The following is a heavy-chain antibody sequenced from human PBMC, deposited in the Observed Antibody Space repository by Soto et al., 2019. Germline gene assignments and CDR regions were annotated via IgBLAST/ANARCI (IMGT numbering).Heavy chain of an antibody. CDR3: ARDADVLLWFGELLHQALDV. CDR2: INPSGGST. Sequence: ASVKVSCKASGYTFTRYYMHWVRQAPGQGLEWMGIINPSGGSTSYAQKFQGRVTMTRDTSTSTVYMELSSLRSEDTAVYYCARDADVLLWFGELLHQALDVWGQGTTVTVSS. J-gene: IGHJ6*02. D-gene: IGHD3-10*01. CDR1: GYTFTRYY. V-gene: IGHV1-46*01.